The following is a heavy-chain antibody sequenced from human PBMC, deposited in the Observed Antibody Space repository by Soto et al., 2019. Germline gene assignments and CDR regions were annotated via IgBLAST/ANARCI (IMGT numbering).Heavy chain of an antibody. Sequence: PSETLSLTCTVSGHSMSNTDYFWGWIRQTPWSDLQWIGSLFYTGHTYYNPSLLSRVTISADTSKNQFFLRLTPVTAADTAMYYCARPKTIGAAAGKGWFDPWGQGTLVTVSS. CDR2: LFYTGHT. J-gene: IGHJ5*02. D-gene: IGHD6-13*01. CDR1: GHSMSNTDYF. CDR3: ARPKTIGAAAGKGWFDP. V-gene: IGHV4-39*01.